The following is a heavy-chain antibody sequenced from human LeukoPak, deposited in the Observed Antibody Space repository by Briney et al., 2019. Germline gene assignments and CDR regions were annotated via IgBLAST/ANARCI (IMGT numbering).Heavy chain of an antibody. CDR2: ISGSGGST. CDR3: AKEGRWLQFTFDY. D-gene: IGHD5-12*01. CDR1: GFTFSSYS. Sequence: SGGSLRLSCAASGFTFSSYSMNWVRQAPGKGLEWVSAISGSGGSTYYADSVKGRFTISRDNSKNTLYLQMNSLRAEDTAVYYCAKEGRWLQFTFDYWGQGTLVTVSS. J-gene: IGHJ4*02. V-gene: IGHV3-23*01.